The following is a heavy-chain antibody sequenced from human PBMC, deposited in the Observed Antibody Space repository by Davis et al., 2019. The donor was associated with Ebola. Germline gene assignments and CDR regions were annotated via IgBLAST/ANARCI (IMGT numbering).Heavy chain of an antibody. CDR3: ARDWGWGVTAIRGYFQH. Sequence: AASVKVSCKASGYTFTSYAMHWVRQAPGQRLEWMGWINAGNGNTKYSQKFQGRVTITRDTSASTAYMELSSLRSEDTAVYYCARDWGWGVTAIRGYFQHWGQGTLVTVSS. J-gene: IGHJ1*01. D-gene: IGHD2-21*02. V-gene: IGHV1-3*01. CDR1: GYTFTSYA. CDR2: INAGNGNT.